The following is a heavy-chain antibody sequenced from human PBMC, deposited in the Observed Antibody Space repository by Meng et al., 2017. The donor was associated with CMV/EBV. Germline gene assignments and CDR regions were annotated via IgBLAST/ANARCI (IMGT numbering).Heavy chain of an antibody. CDR2: IIPIFGTA. Sequence: CCRDSGGTLSRYAIRWVRQHQGQGLEWMGGIIPIFGTANYAQKFQGRVKITTDESTSTAYMELSSLRSEDTAVYYCARADRTESLDYWGQGTLVTVSS. CDR3: ARADRTESLDY. CDR1: GGTLSRYA. V-gene: IGHV1-69*05. D-gene: IGHD1-14*01. J-gene: IGHJ4*02.